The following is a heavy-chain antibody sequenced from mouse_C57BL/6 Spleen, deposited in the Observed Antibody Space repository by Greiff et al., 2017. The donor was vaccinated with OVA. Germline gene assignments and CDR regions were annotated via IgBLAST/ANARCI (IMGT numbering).Heavy chain of an antibody. V-gene: IGHV1-82*01. D-gene: IGHD2-5*01. CDR2: IYPGDGDT. Sequence: VQLQQSGPELVKPGASVKISCKASGYAFSSSWMNWVKQRPGKGLEWIGRIYPGDGDTNYNGKFKGKATLTADKSSSTAYMQLSSLTSEDSAVYFCARGGYYSKSNFDYWGQGTTLTVSS. J-gene: IGHJ2*01. CDR3: ARGGYYSKSNFDY. CDR1: GYAFSSSW.